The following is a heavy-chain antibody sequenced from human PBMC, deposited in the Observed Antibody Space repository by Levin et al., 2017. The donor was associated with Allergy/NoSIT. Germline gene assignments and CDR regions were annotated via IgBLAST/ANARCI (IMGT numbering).Heavy chain of an antibody. CDR1: GYSFTSYW. J-gene: IGHJ4*02. Sequence: PGESLKISCKGSGYSFTSYWISWVRQMPGKGLEWMGRIDPSDSYTNYSPSFQGHVTISADKSISTAYLQWSSLKASDTAMYYCARNRVSVVTTHHIDYWGQGTLVTVSS. D-gene: IGHD2-21*02. V-gene: IGHV5-10-1*01. CDR2: IDPSDSYT. CDR3: ARNRVSVVTTHHIDY.